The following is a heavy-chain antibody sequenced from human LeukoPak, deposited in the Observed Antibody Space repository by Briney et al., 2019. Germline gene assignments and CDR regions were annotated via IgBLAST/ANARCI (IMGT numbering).Heavy chain of an antibody. J-gene: IGHJ5*02. CDR3: ATWADGDNA. Sequence: PGGSLRLSCEASGFMFSKYGIHWVRQAPGKGLEWVAVISYDGSKKNCADSVKGRFTVSRDNSKNTLFLQMNSLRPEDTALYYCATWADGDNAWGQGTLVTVSS. D-gene: IGHD4-17*01. V-gene: IGHV3-30*03. CDR2: ISYDGSKK. CDR1: GFMFSKYG.